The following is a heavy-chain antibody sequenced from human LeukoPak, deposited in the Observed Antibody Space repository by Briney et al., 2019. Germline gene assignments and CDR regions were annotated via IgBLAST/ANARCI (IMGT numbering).Heavy chain of an antibody. Sequence: SGGSLRLSCAASGFTFSSYGMHWVRQAPGKGLEWVAVIWYDGSNKYYADSVKGRFTISRDNSKNTLYLQMNSLRAEDTAVYYCAREEQYHDFWSGYPNYYYYYGMDVWGQGTTVTVSS. J-gene: IGHJ6*02. D-gene: IGHD3-3*01. CDR3: AREEQYHDFWSGYPNYYYYYGMDV. CDR1: GFTFSSYG. CDR2: IWYDGSNK. V-gene: IGHV3-33*01.